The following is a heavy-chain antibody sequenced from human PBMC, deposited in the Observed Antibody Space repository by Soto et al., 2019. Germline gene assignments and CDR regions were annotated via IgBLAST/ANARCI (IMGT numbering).Heavy chain of an antibody. CDR2: IYDTGISGYTPST. CDR1: GGSITSSY. Sequence: PSETLSLTCTVSGGSITSSYWSWIRRPPGKGLEWIAYIYDTGISGYTPSTSYNPSLKGRVTMSVDTSKSQFSLKLTSVTAADTAVYYCARGDDAFFYYGLDVWGQGITVTVSS. D-gene: IGHD1-1*01. J-gene: IGHJ6*02. CDR3: ARGDDAFFYYGLDV. V-gene: IGHV4-59*01.